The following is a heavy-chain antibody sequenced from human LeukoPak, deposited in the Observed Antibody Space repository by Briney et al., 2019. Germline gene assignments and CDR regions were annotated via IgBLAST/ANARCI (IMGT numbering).Heavy chain of an antibody. CDR2: ISGSGGNT. V-gene: IGHV3-23*01. CDR1: GFTFSSYG. D-gene: IGHD5-12*01. CDR3: AKVTPDSRTSGYDGFDY. J-gene: IGHJ4*02. Sequence: PGGSLRLSCAASGFTFSSYGMRWVRQAPGKGVEWVSAISGSGGNTYYADSVKGRFTISRDNSKNTLYLQMNSLRAEDTAVYYCAKVTPDSRTSGYDGFDYWGQGTLVTVSS.